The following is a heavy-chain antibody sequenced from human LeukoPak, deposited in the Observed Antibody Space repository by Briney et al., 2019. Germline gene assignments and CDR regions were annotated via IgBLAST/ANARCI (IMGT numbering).Heavy chain of an antibody. CDR1: GYTFTSYG. CDR3: ARDRGFGDYAWFDP. V-gene: IGHV1-18*01. D-gene: IGHD4-17*01. CDR2: ISAYNGNT. Sequence: ASVKVSCKASGYTFTSYGISWVRQAPGQGLEWMGWISAYNGNTNYAQKLQGRVTMTRDTSISTAYMELSRLRSDDTAVYYCARDRGFGDYAWFDPWGQGTLVTVSS. J-gene: IGHJ5*02.